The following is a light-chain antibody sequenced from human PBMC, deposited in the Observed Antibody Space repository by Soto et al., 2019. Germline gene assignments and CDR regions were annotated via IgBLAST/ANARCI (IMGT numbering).Light chain of an antibody. Sequence: EIVLTQSPGTLSFSPGERATLSCRAIQSVSSSSLTWYQQKPGQAPRLLIYGASTRATGIPDRFSGSGSGTDFSLTISRLEPEDFAVYYCLQFDISPLYTFGQGTKVDIK. CDR1: QSVSSSS. V-gene: IGKV3-20*01. CDR2: GAS. J-gene: IGKJ2*01. CDR3: LQFDISPLYT.